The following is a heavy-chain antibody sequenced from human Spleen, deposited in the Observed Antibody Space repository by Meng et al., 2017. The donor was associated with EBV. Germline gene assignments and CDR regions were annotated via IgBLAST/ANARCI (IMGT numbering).Heavy chain of an antibody. D-gene: IGHD1-1*01. Sequence: QVQLPQVGDGRLKPSGTLSLPCAVYGGSFSGYYWNWIRQPPGKGLEWIGEINHSGSTDYNPSLKSRVTISVDTSKNQFSLKLSSVTAADTAVYYCARGGKQQLVRRNWFDPWGQGTLVTVSS. CDR1: GGSFSGYY. V-gene: IGHV4-34*01. CDR3: ARGGKQQLVRRNWFDP. J-gene: IGHJ5*02. CDR2: INHSGST.